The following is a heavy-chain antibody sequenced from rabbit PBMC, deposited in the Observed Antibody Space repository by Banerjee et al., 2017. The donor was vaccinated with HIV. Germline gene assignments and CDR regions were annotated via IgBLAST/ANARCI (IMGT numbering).Heavy chain of an antibody. D-gene: IGHD4-1*01. V-gene: IGHV1S45*01. J-gene: IGHJ4*01. CDR3: ARDLAGVIGWNFNL. Sequence: QQQLEESGGGLVKPGGTLTLTCTASGFTISNGYYICWVRQAPEKGLELIACIYTGTSGSTWYANWAKGRFTISKTSSTTVTLQMTSLTAADTATYFCARDLAGVIGWNFNLWGQGTLVTVS. CDR2: IYTGTSGST. CDR1: GFTISNGYY.